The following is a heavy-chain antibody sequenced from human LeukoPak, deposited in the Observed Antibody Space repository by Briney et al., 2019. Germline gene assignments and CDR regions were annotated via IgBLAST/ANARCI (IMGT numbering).Heavy chain of an antibody. CDR3: ARPLLPYCTNGVCYEAGRLWFDP. V-gene: IGHV1-2*02. D-gene: IGHD2-8*01. CDR2: INPNSGGT. CDR1: GYTFTGYY. J-gene: IGHJ5*02. Sequence: ASVKVSCKASGYTFTGYYMHWVRQAPGQGLEWMGWINPNSGGTNYAQKFQGRVTMARDTSISTAYMELSRLRSDDTAVYYCARPLLPYCTNGVCYEAGRLWFDPWGQGTLVTVSS.